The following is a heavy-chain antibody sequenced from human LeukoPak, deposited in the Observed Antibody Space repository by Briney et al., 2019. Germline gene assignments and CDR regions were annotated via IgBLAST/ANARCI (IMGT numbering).Heavy chain of an antibody. CDR3: ARRTGTHYNWFDP. CDR1: GYSISSGYY. Sequence: PSETLSLTCTVSGYSISSGYYWGWIRQPPGKGLEWIGSIYHSGSTYYNPSLKSRVTISVDTSKNQFSLKLSSVTAADTAVYYCARRTGTHYNWFDPWGQGTLVTVSS. CDR2: IYHSGST. D-gene: IGHD1-1*01. J-gene: IGHJ5*02. V-gene: IGHV4-38-2*02.